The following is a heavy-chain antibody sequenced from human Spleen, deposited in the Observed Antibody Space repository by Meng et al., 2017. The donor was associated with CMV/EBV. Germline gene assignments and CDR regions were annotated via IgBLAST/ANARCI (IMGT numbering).Heavy chain of an antibody. CDR1: GYNFITYG. Sequence: ASVKVSCKASGYNFITYGITWVRQAPGQGLEWMGWVSSHNANTNFGEKFRGRLTMTTDTSTSTAYMELRSLRSDDTAVYYCARVRGMTMRWLDPWGQGTLVTVSS. CDR3: ARVRGMTMRWLDP. D-gene: IGHD4/OR15-4a*01. V-gene: IGHV1-18*01. CDR2: VSSHNANT. J-gene: IGHJ5*02.